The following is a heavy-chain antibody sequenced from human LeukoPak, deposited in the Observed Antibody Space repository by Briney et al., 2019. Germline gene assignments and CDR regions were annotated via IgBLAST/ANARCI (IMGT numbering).Heavy chain of an antibody. CDR2: ISAYNGNT. V-gene: IGHV1-18*01. D-gene: IGHD3-10*01. J-gene: IGHJ3*02. Sequence: ASVNVSCKASGYTFTSYGINWVRQAPGQGLEWMGWISAYNGNTNYAQILQGRVTMTTDTSTSTAYMELRSLRSDDTAVYYCATIDRGTYYGSGSLDAFDIWGQGTMVTVSS. CDR3: ATIDRGTYYGSGSLDAFDI. CDR1: GYTFTSYG.